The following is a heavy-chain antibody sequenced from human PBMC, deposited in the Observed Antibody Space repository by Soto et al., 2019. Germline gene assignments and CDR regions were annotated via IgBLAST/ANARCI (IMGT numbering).Heavy chain of an antibody. J-gene: IGHJ6*02. CDR3: STDSADIVVVPATFGMDV. CDR1: GITFSNAW. D-gene: IGHD2-2*01. CDR2: IKSITDGGAT. V-gene: IGHV3-15*01. Sequence: AGSLRLSCAASGITFSNAWMTWVRQAAGKGLEWVGRIKSITDGGATDYAAPVKGRFTISRDDSKDTLYLQMNNLKTEDTAVYHCSTDSADIVVVPATFGMDVWGQGTTGTISS.